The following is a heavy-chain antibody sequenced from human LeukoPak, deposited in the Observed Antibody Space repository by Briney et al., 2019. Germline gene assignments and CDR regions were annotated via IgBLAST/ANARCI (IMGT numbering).Heavy chain of an antibody. CDR2: IAHDGNHK. J-gene: IGHJ4*02. V-gene: IGHV3-30*02. CDR1: GFTFSDYA. D-gene: IGHD4-17*01. Sequence: GGSLRLSCAASGFTFSDYAMHWVRQSPVKGLQWVKSIAHDGNHKYYEDSVKGRFTISRDDSKSTLYLQMNSLRADDTAVYYCAKDRSFSDYYGAGGHDYWGRGTLVTVSS. CDR3: AKDRSFSDYYGAGGHDY.